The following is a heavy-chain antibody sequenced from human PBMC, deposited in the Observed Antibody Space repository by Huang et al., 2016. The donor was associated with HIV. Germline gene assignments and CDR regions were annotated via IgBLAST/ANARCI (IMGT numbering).Heavy chain of an antibody. Sequence: QLQLQESGPGLVKPSEILSLTCTVSGGSIRSDNYYWGWIRQPPGKGLEWIGSIYYSGSTYYNPSLKGRVTITVDTSKNHFSLRMRSVTAADTAVYYCARLPGSITMIRGVITDPYWGQGTLVTVSS. CDR2: IYYSGST. CDR3: ARLPGSITMIRGVITDPY. J-gene: IGHJ4*02. V-gene: IGHV4-39*02. CDR1: GGSIRSDNYY. D-gene: IGHD3-10*01.